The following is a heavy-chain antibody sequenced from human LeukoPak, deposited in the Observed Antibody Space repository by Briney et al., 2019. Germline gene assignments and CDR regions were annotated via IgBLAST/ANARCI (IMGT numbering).Heavy chain of an antibody. CDR3: ARGVMVRGVNDAFDI. D-gene: IGHD3-10*01. J-gene: IGHJ3*02. CDR1: GYTFTSYY. Sequence: ASVKVSCKASGYTFTSYYIHWVRQAPGQGLEWMGLINPSGGSTNYAQKFQGRVTMTRDTSTSTVYMELSSLRSEDTAVYYCARGVMVRGVNDAFDIWGQGTMVTVSS. CDR2: INPSGGST. V-gene: IGHV1-46*01.